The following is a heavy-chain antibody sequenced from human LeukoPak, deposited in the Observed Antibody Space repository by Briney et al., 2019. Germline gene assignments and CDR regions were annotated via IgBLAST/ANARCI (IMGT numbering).Heavy chain of an antibody. Sequence: GRSLRLSCAASGFTFSSYAMSWVRQAPGKGLEWVSAISGSGGSTYYADSVKGRFTISRDNSKNTLYLQMNSLRAEDTAVYYCAKNPCSSTSCYGDYWGQGTLVTVSS. CDR2: ISGSGGST. V-gene: IGHV3-23*01. D-gene: IGHD2-2*01. J-gene: IGHJ4*02. CDR1: GFTFSSYA. CDR3: AKNPCSSTSCYGDY.